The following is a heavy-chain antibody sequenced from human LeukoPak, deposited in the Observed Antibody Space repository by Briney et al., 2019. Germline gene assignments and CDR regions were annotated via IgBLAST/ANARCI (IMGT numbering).Heavy chain of an antibody. CDR1: GYTFTDYY. Sequence: ASVKVSCKASGYTFTDYYMHWVRQAPGQGLEWRGIINTSGGHTNYAQKFQGRVSMTRDTSTATLYMDLSSLRFEDTAVYYCARGLERLDSNNYLSFAFDIWGQGTMVTVS. J-gene: IGHJ3*02. CDR2: INTSGGHT. D-gene: IGHD4-11*01. V-gene: IGHV1-46*01. CDR3: ARGLERLDSNNYLSFAFDI.